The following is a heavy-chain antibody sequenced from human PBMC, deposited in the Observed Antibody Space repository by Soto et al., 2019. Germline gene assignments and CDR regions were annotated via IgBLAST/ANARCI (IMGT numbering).Heavy chain of an antibody. CDR1: GFPFNQYS. Sequence: EVQLVESGGGLGQPGGSLRLSCVASGFPFNQYSMGWVRQAPGKGLEWVANIKEDGSEENYVDSVKGRFTISRDNARDSLFLQMNSLRAEDTGMYYCARAWTYARCWCRGTLVTVSA. V-gene: IGHV3-7*04. D-gene: IGHD1-7*01. CDR2: IKEDGSEE. CDR3: ARAWTYARC. J-gene: IGHJ4*02.